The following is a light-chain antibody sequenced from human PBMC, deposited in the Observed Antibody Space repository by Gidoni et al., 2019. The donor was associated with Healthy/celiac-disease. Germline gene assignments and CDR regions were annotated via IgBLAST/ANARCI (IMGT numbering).Light chain of an antibody. J-gene: IGKJ3*01. V-gene: IGKV1-9*01. CDR1: QGISSY. CDR3: QQLNSYLGT. Sequence: DIQLTQSPSFLSASVGDRVTITCRASQGISSYLAWYQQKPGKAPKLLIYAASTLQSGVPSRFSGSGSGTEFTLTISSLQPEDWATYYCQQLNSYLGTFGPGTKVDIK. CDR2: AAS.